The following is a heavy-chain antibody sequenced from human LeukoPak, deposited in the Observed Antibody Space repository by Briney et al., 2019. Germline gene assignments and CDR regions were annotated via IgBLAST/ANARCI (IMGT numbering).Heavy chain of an antibody. V-gene: IGHV4-34*01. Sequence: SETLSLTCAVSGGTFSGYYWSWVRQPPGKGLEWIGEISHSGSTNYNPSLKSRATISVDTSKDQFSLKLSYVTAADTAVYYCASSTRSATVTTIEYWGQGTLVTVSS. CDR1: GGTFSGYY. CDR3: ASSTRSATVTTIEY. D-gene: IGHD4-17*01. CDR2: ISHSGST. J-gene: IGHJ4*02.